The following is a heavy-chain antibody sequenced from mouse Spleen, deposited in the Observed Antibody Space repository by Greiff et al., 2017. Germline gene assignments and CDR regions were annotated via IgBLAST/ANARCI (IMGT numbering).Heavy chain of an antibody. CDR3: ARSYSNYAWYFDV. V-gene: IGHV1-63*01. J-gene: IGHJ1*03. Sequence: VQLQQSGAELVRPGTSVKMSCKASGYTFTNYWIGWAKQRPGHGLEWIGDIYPGGGYTNYNEKFKGKATLTADKSSSTAYMQFSSLTSEDSAIYYCARSYSNYAWYFDVWGTGTTVTVSS. D-gene: IGHD2-5*01. CDR1: GYTFTNYW. CDR2: IYPGGGYT.